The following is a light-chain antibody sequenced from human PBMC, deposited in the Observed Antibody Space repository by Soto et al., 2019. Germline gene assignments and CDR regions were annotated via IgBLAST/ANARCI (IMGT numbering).Light chain of an antibody. CDR1: QSVNAN. CDR2: GAS. Sequence: EVVMTQSPATLSVSPGERATLSCRASQSVNANLAWYQQKPGQAPRLLIHGASNRATGIPARFSGSGFGTEFILTLGSLQSEDFAVYYWQQYNTWVWTFGQGTKVEI. CDR3: QQYNTWVWT. V-gene: IGKV3-15*01. J-gene: IGKJ1*01.